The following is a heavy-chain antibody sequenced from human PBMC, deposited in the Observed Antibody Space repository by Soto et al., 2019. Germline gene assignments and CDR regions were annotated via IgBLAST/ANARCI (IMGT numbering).Heavy chain of an antibody. Sequence: GESLRLSCAASGFTFTNYAMNWVRQAPGKGLEWVSVVTGGGTIYYADSVKGRFTISRDDSKNSVFLQMHSLRAEDTAIYYCARAQYGGNSVSGYWGQGALVTVSS. CDR1: GFTFTNYA. D-gene: IGHD4-17*01. CDR3: ARAQYGGNSVSGY. J-gene: IGHJ4*02. CDR2: VTGGGTI. V-gene: IGHV3-23*01.